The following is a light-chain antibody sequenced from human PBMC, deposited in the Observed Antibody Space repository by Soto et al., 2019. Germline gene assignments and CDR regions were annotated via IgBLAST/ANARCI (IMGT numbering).Light chain of an antibody. J-gene: IGKJ2*01. CDR2: GAS. V-gene: IGKV3-20*01. Sequence: EIVLTQSPGTLSLSPGERATLSCRASQSVSSSYLAWYQQKPGQAPRLLIYGASSRATGIPDRFSGSGAGTDFTLTISSLEHEDFAVYCCQQYGSSPYTFGQGTKLEIK. CDR3: QQYGSSPYT. CDR1: QSVSSSY.